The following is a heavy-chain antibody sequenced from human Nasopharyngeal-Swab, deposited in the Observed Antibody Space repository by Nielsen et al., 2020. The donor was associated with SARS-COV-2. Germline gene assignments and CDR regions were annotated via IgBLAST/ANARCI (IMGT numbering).Heavy chain of an antibody. D-gene: IGHD2-8*01. Sequence: SVKVSCKASGFSITYRFLHWMRQAPGQALEWMGWITPFNGSAKYAQKFQGRVSITRDGSRTTASLELSSLRPDDTAMYFCASGQCINGVCNPTDGLDVWGQGTSVTVS. CDR1: GFSITYRF. CDR2: ITPFNGSA. J-gene: IGHJ6*02. CDR3: ASGQCINGVCNPTDGLDV. V-gene: IGHV1-45*02.